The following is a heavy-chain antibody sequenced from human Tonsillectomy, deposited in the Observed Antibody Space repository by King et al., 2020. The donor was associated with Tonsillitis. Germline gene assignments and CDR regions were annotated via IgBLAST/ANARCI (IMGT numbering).Heavy chain of an antibody. CDR1: GFIFSNYA. J-gene: IGHJ4*02. Sequence: VQLVESGGGLVQPGRSLRLSCAASGFIFSNYAMHWVRQAPGKGLESVAVISSDGSNKFSADSVKGRFTISRDNFQNTLYLQMNGLRAEDTAVYYCVRIRLWFGELKRGYFDYWGQGTLVTVSP. V-gene: IGHV3-30-3*01. D-gene: IGHD3-10*01. CDR2: ISSDGSNK. CDR3: VRIRLWFGELKRGYFDY.